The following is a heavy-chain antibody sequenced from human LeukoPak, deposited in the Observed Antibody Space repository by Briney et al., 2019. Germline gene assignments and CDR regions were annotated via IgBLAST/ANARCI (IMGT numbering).Heavy chain of an antibody. CDR3: ARGKHNSGWYGRAFDI. D-gene: IGHD6-19*01. V-gene: IGHV3-53*01. CDR2: IYSGGNT. J-gene: IGHJ3*02. CDR1: GLTVSSNY. Sequence: PGGSLGLSCAASGLTVSSNYMSWVRQAPGKGLEWVSVIYSGGNTYYADSVKGRFTISRDNSKNTLYLQMNSLRAGDTAVYYCARGKHNSGWYGRAFDIWGQGTMVTVSS.